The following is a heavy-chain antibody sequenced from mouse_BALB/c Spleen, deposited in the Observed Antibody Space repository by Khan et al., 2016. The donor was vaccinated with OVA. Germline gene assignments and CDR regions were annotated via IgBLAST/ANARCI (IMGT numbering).Heavy chain of an antibody. CDR2: ISYSGNT. CDR1: GFSITSDYA. D-gene: IGHD1-1*01. J-gene: IGHJ2*01. CDR3: ARVYGGDVDY. Sequence: EVQLQESGPGLVKPSQSLSLTCTVTGFSITSDYAWNWIRQFPGNKLEWMGYISYSGNTKYNPSLKSRISITRNTSKNQFFLHLNSVTIEDTATYYCARVYGGDVDYWGQGTTLTVSS. V-gene: IGHV3-2*02.